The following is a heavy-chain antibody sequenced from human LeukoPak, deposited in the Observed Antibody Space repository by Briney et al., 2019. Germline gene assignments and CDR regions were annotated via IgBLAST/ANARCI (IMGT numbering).Heavy chain of an antibody. CDR2: INHSGST. J-gene: IGHJ4*02. D-gene: IGHD5-12*01. V-gene: IGHV4-34*01. CDR1: GGSFSGYY. Sequence: SETLSLTCAVYGGSFSGYYWSWIRQPPGKGLEWIGEINHSGSTNYNPSLKCRVTISVDTSKNQFSLKLSSVTAADTAVYYCARAGKWLRSYYFDYWGQGTLVTVSS. CDR3: ARAGKWLRSYYFDY.